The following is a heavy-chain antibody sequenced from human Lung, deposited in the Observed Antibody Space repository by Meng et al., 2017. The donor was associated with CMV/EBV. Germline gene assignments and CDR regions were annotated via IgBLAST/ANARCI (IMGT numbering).Heavy chain of an antibody. CDR3: AKPKLTTLRYSGMDV. Sequence: GEXXKISCAASGFNFSDYAMNWVRQAPGNGPEWVAVTSAAGGVTYYARSVKGRFTISRDNSKNILYLQMNSLRAQDTAVYYCAKPKLTTLRYSGMDVWCQGTTVTVSS. CDR1: GFNFSDYA. J-gene: IGHJ6*02. V-gene: IGHV3-23*01. D-gene: IGHD1-14*01. CDR2: TSAAGGVT.